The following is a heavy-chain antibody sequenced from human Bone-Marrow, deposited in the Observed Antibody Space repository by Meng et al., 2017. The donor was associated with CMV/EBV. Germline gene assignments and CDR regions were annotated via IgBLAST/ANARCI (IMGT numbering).Heavy chain of an antibody. CDR1: GYSISSGYY. J-gene: IGHJ4*02. Sequence: SETLSLTCTVSGYSISSGYYWGWIRQPPGKGLEWIGSIYHSGSTYYNPSFKSRVTISVDTSKNQFSLKLSSVTAADTAVYYWARVSRLWCGEYLDDWGQGTLVTVSS. V-gene: IGHV4-38-2*02. CDR2: IYHSGST. D-gene: IGHD3-10*01. CDR3: ARVSRLWCGEYLDD.